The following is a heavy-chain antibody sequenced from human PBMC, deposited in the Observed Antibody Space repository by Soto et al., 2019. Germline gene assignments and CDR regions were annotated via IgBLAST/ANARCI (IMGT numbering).Heavy chain of an antibody. CDR1: GGSISSNTYY. CDR3: ARLTPAPTSGYSRYYFDY. Sequence: SETLSLTCTVSGGSISSNTYYWGWIRQPPGKGLEWIGNIYYSGSTYYDPSLKSRVTISVDTSKNQFSLKLSSVTAADTAVYYCARLTPAPTSGYSRYYFDYWGQCTLVAVSS. D-gene: IGHD3-3*01. CDR2: IYYSGST. J-gene: IGHJ4*02. V-gene: IGHV4-39*01.